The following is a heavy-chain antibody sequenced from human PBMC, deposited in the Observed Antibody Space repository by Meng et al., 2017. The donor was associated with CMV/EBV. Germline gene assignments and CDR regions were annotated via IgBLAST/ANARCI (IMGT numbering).Heavy chain of an antibody. J-gene: IGHJ4*02. V-gene: IGHV1-69*01. Sequence: QVVECGAEGKKPGSSWKVSCKAFGGTFSSYAISWVRQAPGQGLEWMGGIIPIFGTANYAQKFQGRVTITADESTSTAYMELSSLRSEDTAVYYCARNQPSRGWSHEDYWGQGTLVTVSS. CDR2: IIPIFGTA. D-gene: IGHD2-15*01. CDR3: ARNQPSRGWSHEDY. CDR1: GGTFSSYA.